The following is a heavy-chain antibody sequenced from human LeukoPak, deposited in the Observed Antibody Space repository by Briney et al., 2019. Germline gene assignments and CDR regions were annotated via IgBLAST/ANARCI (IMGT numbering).Heavy chain of an antibody. J-gene: IGHJ4*02. V-gene: IGHV3-7*03. CDR3: AKGLGDYYGSGVLY. CDR1: GFTFSSYW. Sequence: GGSLRLSCAASGFTFSSYWMTWVRQAPGKGLEWVANIKLDVSETYYVDSVRGRFTISRDNTKNSLYLQMDSLRAEDTALYYCAKGLGDYYGSGVLYWGQGTLVTVSS. CDR2: IKLDVSET. D-gene: IGHD3-10*01.